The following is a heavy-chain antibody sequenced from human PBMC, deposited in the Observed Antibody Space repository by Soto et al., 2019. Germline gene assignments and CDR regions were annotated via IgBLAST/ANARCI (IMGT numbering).Heavy chain of an antibody. V-gene: IGHV3-30-3*01. D-gene: IGHD5-18*01. CDR2: ISYDGSNK. J-gene: IGHJ6*02. CDR3: ARDSIQLWFRGMDV. CDR1: GFTFSSYA. Sequence: QVQLVESGGGVVQPGRSLRLSCAASGFTFSSYAMHWVRQAPGKGLEWVAVISYDGSNKYYADSVKGRFTISRDNSKTTLYLQMHSLRAEDTAVYYCARDSIQLWFRGMDVWGQGTTVTVSS.